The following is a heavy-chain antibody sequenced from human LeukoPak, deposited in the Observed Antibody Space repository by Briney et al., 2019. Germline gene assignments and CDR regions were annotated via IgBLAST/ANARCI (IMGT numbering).Heavy chain of an antibody. CDR3: ARKGIYGDYAWYFDL. V-gene: IGHV4-59*08. D-gene: IGHD4-17*01. CDR1: GGSISSYY. CDR2: IYYSGST. J-gene: IGHJ2*01. Sequence: SETLSLTCTVSGGSISSYYWSWIRQSPGKGLEWIGYIYYSGSTNYNPSLRSRVTISVDTSKNQFSLKLSSVTAADTAVYYCARKGIYGDYAWYFDLWGRGTLVTVSS.